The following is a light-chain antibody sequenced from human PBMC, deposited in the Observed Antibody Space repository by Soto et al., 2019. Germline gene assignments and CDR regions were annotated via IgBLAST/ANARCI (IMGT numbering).Light chain of an antibody. Sequence: DLQMTQSPSSLSASVGDRVTITCRASQSISNYLNWYQQRPGTAPKLLIYATSNLQGGLPSRFRGRGSGTDFTLTISSLQPEDFVTYYCHQTYSTPYTFGQGTKLQLK. CDR1: QSISNY. CDR3: HQTYSTPYT. V-gene: IGKV1-39*01. J-gene: IGKJ2*01. CDR2: ATS.